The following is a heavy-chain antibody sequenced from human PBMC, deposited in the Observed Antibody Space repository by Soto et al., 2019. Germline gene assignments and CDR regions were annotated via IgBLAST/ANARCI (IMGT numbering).Heavy chain of an antibody. CDR2: INPSGGST. D-gene: IGHD3-10*01. CDR3: ARDHVLLWFGELLGAFDI. CDR1: GYTFTSYY. Sequence: QVQLVQSGAEVTKPGASVKVSCKASGYTFTSYYMHWVRQAPGQGLEWMGIINPSGGSTSYAQKFQGRVTMTRDTSTSTVYMELSSLRSEDTAVYYCARDHVLLWFGELLGAFDIWGQGTMVTVSS. V-gene: IGHV1-46*01. J-gene: IGHJ3*02.